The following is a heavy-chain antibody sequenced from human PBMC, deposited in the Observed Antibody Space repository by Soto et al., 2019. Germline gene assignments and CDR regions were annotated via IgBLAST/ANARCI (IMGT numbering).Heavy chain of an antibody. CDR2: IYYSGST. J-gene: IGHJ4*02. D-gene: IGHD6-19*01. Sequence: QLQLHESGPGLVKPSETLSLTCAVSGDSMSSSDYYWGWIRQPPGKGLEWIGSIYYSGSTYYNPSLTSRVAISVDTSKNHFSLKLKSVTAADTAIYYCARRTVNIRTFYSGLKTHCFDYWGQGAPVTVSS. CDR3: ARRTVNIRTFYSGLKTHCFDY. V-gene: IGHV4-39*01. CDR1: GDSMSSSDYY.